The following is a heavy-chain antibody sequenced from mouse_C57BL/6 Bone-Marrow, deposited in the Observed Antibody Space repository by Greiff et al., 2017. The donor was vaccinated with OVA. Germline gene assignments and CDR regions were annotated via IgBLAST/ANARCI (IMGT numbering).Heavy chain of an antibody. CDR1: GYTFTSYW. Sequence: EVQLQQSGTVLARPGASVKLSCKTSGYTFTSYWMHWVKQRPGQGLEWIGAIYPGNSDTSYNQKFKGKAKLTAATSASTAYMKLNRLTTEDSADYYATSQGGVLYYFDYWGQGTTLTVSA. CDR3: TSQGGVLYYFDY. J-gene: IGHJ2*01. V-gene: IGHV1-5*01. D-gene: IGHD3-2*02. CDR2: IYPGNSDT.